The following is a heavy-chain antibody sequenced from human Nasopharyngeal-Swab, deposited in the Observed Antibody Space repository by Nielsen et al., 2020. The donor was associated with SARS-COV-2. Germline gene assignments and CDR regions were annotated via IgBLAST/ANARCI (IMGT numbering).Heavy chain of an antibody. V-gene: IGHV3-73*01. CDR3: TTDFYFDY. CDR1: GFIFSASA. J-gene: IGHJ4*02. Sequence: GGSLRLSCAASGFIFSASAIHWVRQASGKGLEWVGRIGDKEHNYATTYGASVQGRFTISRDDSENTAFLQMDGLKTEDTALYYCTTDFYFDYWGQGALVTVSS. CDR2: IGDKEHNYAT.